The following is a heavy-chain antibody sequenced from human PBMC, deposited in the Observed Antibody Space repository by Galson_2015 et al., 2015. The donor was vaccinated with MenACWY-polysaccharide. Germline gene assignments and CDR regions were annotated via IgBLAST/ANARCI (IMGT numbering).Heavy chain of an antibody. CDR3: AKFTTDGSNSPWGHFYAMDV. V-gene: IGHV3-9*01. Sequence: SLRLSCAASGFTFDDYAMHWVRQVPGKGLEWVSGINSDSVTTDYADSVKGRFTISRDNAKSSLFLQMNSLRIEDTALYYCAKFTTDGSNSPWGHFYAMDVWGQRTTVTVSS. CDR1: GFTFDDYA. D-gene: IGHD2/OR15-2a*01. CDR2: INSDSVTT. J-gene: IGHJ6*02.